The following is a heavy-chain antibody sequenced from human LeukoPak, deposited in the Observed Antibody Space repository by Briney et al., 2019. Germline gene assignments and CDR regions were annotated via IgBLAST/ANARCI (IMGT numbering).Heavy chain of an antibody. Sequence: GGSLRLSCAASGFTFSSYAMHWVRQAPGKGLEWVAVISYDGSNKYYADSVKGRFTISRDNSKNTLYLQMNSLRAEDTAVYYCARGDGDYAGFYDYWGQGTLVTVSS. V-gene: IGHV3-30-3*01. J-gene: IGHJ4*02. CDR2: ISYDGSNK. CDR3: ARGDGDYAGFYDY. D-gene: IGHD4-17*01. CDR1: GFTFSSYA.